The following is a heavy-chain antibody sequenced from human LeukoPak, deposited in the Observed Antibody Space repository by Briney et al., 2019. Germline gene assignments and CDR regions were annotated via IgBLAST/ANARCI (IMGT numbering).Heavy chain of an antibody. CDR1: GGSFSGYY. D-gene: IGHD4-11*01. J-gene: IGHJ4*02. CDR3: PRHDDYSNYPFDY. Sequence: SDTLSLTCAVYGGSFSGYYWSWILQPPGKGLEWIGEINHSGSTNYNPSLKSRVTISVDTSKNQFSLKLSSVTAADTAVYYCPRHDDYSNYPFDYWGQGNLVPVSS. V-gene: IGHV4-34*01. CDR2: INHSGST.